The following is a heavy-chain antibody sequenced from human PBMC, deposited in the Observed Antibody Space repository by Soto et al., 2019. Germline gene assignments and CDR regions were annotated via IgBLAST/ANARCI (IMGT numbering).Heavy chain of an antibody. CDR3: ARDLYYYDSSGYYPPHWFDP. V-gene: IGHV1-69*01. J-gene: IGHJ5*02. CDR1: GGTFSSYA. D-gene: IGHD3-22*01. Sequence: QVQLVQSGAEVKKPGSSVKVSCKASGGTFSSYAISWVRQAPGQGLEWMGGIIPIFGTANYAQKFQGRVTITADESTSTAYMELRSLRSEDTAVYYCARDLYYYDSSGYYPPHWFDPWGQGTLVTVSS. CDR2: IIPIFGTA.